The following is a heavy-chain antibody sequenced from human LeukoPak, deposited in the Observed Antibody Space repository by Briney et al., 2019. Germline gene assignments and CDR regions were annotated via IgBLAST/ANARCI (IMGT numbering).Heavy chain of an antibody. V-gene: IGHV3-30*03. Sequence: PGRSLRLSCAASGFIFSNYGMHWVRQAPGKGLEWVAVISYDGSNKYYADSVKGRFTISRDNSRNMLYLQMNSLRAEDTAVYYCARQYCSSTSCNGAFDIWGQGTMVTVSS. CDR1: GFIFSNYG. J-gene: IGHJ3*02. D-gene: IGHD2-2*01. CDR3: ARQYCSSTSCNGAFDI. CDR2: ISYDGSNK.